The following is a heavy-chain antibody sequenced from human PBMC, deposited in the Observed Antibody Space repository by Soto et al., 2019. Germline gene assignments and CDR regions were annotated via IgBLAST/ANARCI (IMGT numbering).Heavy chain of an antibody. D-gene: IGHD2-15*01. CDR3: ARWYLSGRGYYYYGMDV. J-gene: IGHJ6*02. Sequence: GASVKVSCKASGYTFTSYAMHWVRQAPGQRLEWMGWINAGNGNTKYSQKFQGRVTITRDTSASTAYMELSSLRSEDTAVYYCARWYLSGRGYYYYGMDVWGQGTTVTV. CDR2: INAGNGNT. V-gene: IGHV1-3*01. CDR1: GYTFTSYA.